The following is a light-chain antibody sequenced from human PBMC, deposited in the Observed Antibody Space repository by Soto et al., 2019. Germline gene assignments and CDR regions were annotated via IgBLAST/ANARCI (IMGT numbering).Light chain of an antibody. J-gene: IGKJ1*01. Sequence: DIQMTQSPSSLSASVGDRVTITCRASQSISSYLNWYQHKPGKAPKLRIYAASSLQTGVPSRFSGSRSGTDFALTISSLQREDFATYYCQQTDTFPRTFGQGTKVDIK. CDR3: QQTDTFPRT. CDR2: AAS. V-gene: IGKV1-39*01. CDR1: QSISSY.